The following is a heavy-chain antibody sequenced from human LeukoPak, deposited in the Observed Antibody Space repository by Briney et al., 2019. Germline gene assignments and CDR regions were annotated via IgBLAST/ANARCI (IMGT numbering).Heavy chain of an antibody. CDR2: IYYSGST. V-gene: IGHV4-39*07. D-gene: IGHD3-10*01. Sequence: SETLSLTCTVFGGSISSSSYYWGWIRQPPGKGLEWIGSIYYSGSTYYNPSLKSRVTISVDTSKNQFSLKLSSVTAADTAVYYCARSDGSLGAFDYWGQGTLVTVSS. CDR1: GGSISSSSYY. CDR3: ARSDGSLGAFDY. J-gene: IGHJ4*02.